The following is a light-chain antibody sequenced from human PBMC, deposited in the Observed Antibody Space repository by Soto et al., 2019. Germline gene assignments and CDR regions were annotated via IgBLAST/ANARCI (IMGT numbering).Light chain of an antibody. CDR1: QSVSGY. J-gene: IGKJ1*01. V-gene: IGKV3-11*01. CDR3: QQRSNWPRT. Sequence: EIVFTQSPATLSFSPGERATLSCRASQSVSGYLAWYQQKPGQAPRLLIYDASNRATGIPARFSGSGSGTDFTLTISSLEPEDFAVYYCQQRSNWPRTFGQGTKVDIK. CDR2: DAS.